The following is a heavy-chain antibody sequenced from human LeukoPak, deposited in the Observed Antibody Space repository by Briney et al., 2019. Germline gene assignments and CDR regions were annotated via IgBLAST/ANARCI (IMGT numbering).Heavy chain of an antibody. CDR2: IYYSGST. J-gene: IGHJ6*03. CDR1: GGSISSYY. Sequence: SETLSLTCTVSGGSISSYYWSWIRQPPGKGLEWIGYIYYSGSTNYNPSLKSRVTISVDTSKNQFSLNLSSVTAADTAVYYCATLHNYYYYLDVWGKGTTVTISS. CDR3: ATLHNYYYYLDV. V-gene: IGHV4-59*01.